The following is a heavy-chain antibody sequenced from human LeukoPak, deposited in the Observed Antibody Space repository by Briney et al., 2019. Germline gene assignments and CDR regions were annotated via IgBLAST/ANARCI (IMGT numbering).Heavy chain of an antibody. V-gene: IGHV3-21*01. CDR1: GFTFSSYS. D-gene: IGHD5-18*01. Sequence: GGSLRLSCAASGFTFSSYSVNWVRQAPGKGLEWVSSISSSSSYIYYADSVKGRFTISRDNAKNSLYLQMNSLRAEDTAAYYCARDPLGDTAMAYDYWGQGTLVTVSS. CDR2: ISSSSSYI. J-gene: IGHJ4*02. CDR3: ARDPLGDTAMAYDY.